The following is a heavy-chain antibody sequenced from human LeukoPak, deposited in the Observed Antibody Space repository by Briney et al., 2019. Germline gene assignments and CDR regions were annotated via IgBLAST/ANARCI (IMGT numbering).Heavy chain of an antibody. CDR3: ARGMLYYYGSGSYYNEDY. V-gene: IGHV1-8*01. CDR1: GYTFTSYD. D-gene: IGHD3-10*01. CDR2: MNPNSGNT. Sequence: ASQKVSCKASGYTFTSYDINWVRQATRQGLERMGRMNPNSGNTGYAQKFQGRVTMTRNTSISTAYMELSSLRSEDTAVYYCARGMLYYYGSGSYYNEDYWGQGTLVAASS. J-gene: IGHJ4*02.